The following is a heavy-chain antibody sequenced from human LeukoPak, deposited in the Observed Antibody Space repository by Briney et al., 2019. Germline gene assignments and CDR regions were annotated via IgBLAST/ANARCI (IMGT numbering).Heavy chain of an antibody. D-gene: IGHD3-10*02. CDR2: ISSSGSTI. CDR3: AELGITMIGGV. J-gene: IGHJ6*04. Sequence: GGSLRLSCAASGFIFTSYAMTWVRQAPGKGLEWVSGISSSGSTIYYADSVKGRFTISRDNAKNSLYLQMNSLRAEDTAVYYCAELGITMIGGVWGKGTTVTISS. V-gene: IGHV3-48*03. CDR1: GFIFTSYA.